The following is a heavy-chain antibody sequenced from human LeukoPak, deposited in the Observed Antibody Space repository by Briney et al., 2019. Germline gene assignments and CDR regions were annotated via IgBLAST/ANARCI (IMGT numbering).Heavy chain of an antibody. CDR1: GFTFRNYW. D-gene: IGHD3-10*01. CDR2: ISGSGGST. CDR3: AKNRLYGSGSYYDY. J-gene: IGHJ4*02. Sequence: QPGGSLRLSCAASGFTFRNYWMSWVRQAPGKGLEWVSAISGSGGSTYYADSVKGRFTISRDNSKNTLYLQMNSLRAEDTAVYYCAKNRLYGSGSYYDYWGQGTLVTVSS. V-gene: IGHV3-23*01.